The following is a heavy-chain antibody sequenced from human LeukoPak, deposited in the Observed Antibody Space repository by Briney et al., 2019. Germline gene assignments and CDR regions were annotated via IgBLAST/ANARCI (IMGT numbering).Heavy chain of an antibody. CDR3: AREHTIAATGTHWFAP. CDR2: IWYDGSNE. J-gene: IGHJ5*02. Sequence: GGSLRLSCAASGFTFSSYAMSWVRQAPGTGLEWVAVIWYDGSNEAYADSVRGRFTISRDNSKNRLYLQMSSLRVEDTAVYYCAREHTIAATGTHWFAPWGQGTLVTVSS. V-gene: IGHV3-33*08. CDR1: GFTFSSYA. D-gene: IGHD6-13*01.